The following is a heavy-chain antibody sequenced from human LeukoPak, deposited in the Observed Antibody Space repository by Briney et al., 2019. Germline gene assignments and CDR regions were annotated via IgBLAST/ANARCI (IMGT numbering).Heavy chain of an antibody. Sequence: PSETLSLTCAVYGGSFSGYYWSWIRQPPGKGLEWIGEINHSGSTNYNPSLKSRVTISVDTSKNQFSLKLSSVTAADTAVYYRAALWFGEPGGYYWGQGTLVTVSS. CDR3: AALWFGEPGGYY. D-gene: IGHD3-10*01. CDR1: GGSFSGYY. V-gene: IGHV4-34*01. J-gene: IGHJ4*02. CDR2: INHSGST.